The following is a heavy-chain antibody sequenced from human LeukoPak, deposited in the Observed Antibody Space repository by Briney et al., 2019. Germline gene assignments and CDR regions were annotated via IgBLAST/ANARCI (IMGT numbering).Heavy chain of an antibody. CDR3: AKVRRSGWDHFDC. D-gene: IGHD6-19*01. CDR1: VFTLSNYA. J-gene: IGHJ4*02. CDR2: ISGSWGCK. V-gene: IGHV3-23*01. Sequence: GGSLRLSCAACVFTLSNYAMSWVRPAPGTGLEWVSPISGSWGCKDYGGSREGRIPHFRDKFKKTRYLQMDHLRAGDTAAYYCAKVRRSGWDHFDCWVEGSLVT.